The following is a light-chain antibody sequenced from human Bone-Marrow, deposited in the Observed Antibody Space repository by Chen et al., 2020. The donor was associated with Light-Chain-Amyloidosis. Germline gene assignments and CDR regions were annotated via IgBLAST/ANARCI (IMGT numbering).Light chain of an antibody. CDR2: RDT. CDR1: DLPTKY. CDR3: QSADSSGTGELI. J-gene: IGLJ2*01. Sequence: SYELTQPPSVSVSPGQTARITCSGDDLPTKYAYWYQQKPGQAPVLVIHRDTERPSGISERFSGPSAGATATLTVSGFQAEGEADYHCQSADSSGTGELIFGGGTKLTVL. V-gene: IGLV3-25*03.